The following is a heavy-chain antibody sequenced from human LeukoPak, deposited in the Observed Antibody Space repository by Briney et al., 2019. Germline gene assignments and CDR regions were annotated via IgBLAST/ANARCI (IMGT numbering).Heavy chain of an antibody. J-gene: IGHJ6*03. Sequence: GSSVKVSCKASGGTFSSYAISWVRQAPGQGLEWMGGIIPIFGTANYAQKFQGRVTITTDESTSTAYMELSSLRSEDTAVYYCMATTVTSRPLLGRTYYYYYYMDVWGKGTTVTVSS. CDR3: MATTVTSRPLLGRTYYYYYYMDV. D-gene: IGHD4-17*01. CDR1: GGTFSSYA. CDR2: IIPIFGTA. V-gene: IGHV1-69*05.